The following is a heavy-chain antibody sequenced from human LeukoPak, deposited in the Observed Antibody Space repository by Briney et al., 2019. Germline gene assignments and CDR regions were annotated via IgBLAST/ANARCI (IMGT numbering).Heavy chain of an antibody. J-gene: IGHJ4*02. V-gene: IGHV3-7*01. Sequence: PGGSLRLSCAASGFTFSTYWMNWVRQAPGKGLEWVANIKEDESETYYVDSVKGRFTISRDNAKNSLYLEMSSLRAEDMAVYYCAGGHYGDYGWGRGTLVTVS. CDR1: GFTFSTYW. CDR3: AGGHYGDYG. CDR2: IKEDESET. D-gene: IGHD4-17*01.